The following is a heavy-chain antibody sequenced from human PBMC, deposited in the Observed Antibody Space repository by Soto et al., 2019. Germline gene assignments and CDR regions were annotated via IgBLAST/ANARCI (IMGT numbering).Heavy chain of an antibody. CDR1: GYTFTSYG. CDR2: ISAYNGNT. Sequence: ASVKVSCKASGYTFTSYGISWVRQAPGQGLEWIGWISAYNGNTNYAQKLQGRVTMTTDTSTSTAYMELRSLRSDDTAVYYCARDGCTNGVCYTHYWGQGTLVTVSS. D-gene: IGHD2-8*01. J-gene: IGHJ4*02. CDR3: ARDGCTNGVCYTHY. V-gene: IGHV1-18*01.